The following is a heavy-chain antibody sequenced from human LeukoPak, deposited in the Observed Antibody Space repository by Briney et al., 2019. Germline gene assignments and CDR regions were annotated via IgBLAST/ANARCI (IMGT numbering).Heavy chain of an antibody. CDR1: GGSISSGGYS. D-gene: IGHD3-3*01. Sequence: SETLSLTCAVSGGSISSGGYSWSWIRQPPGKGLEWIGYIYHSGSTYYNPSLKSRVTISVDRSKNQFSLKLSSVTAADTAVYYCASGRITIFGVVIIPFDYWGQGTLVTASS. CDR2: IYHSGST. CDR3: ASGRITIFGVVIIPFDY. V-gene: IGHV4-30-2*01. J-gene: IGHJ4*02.